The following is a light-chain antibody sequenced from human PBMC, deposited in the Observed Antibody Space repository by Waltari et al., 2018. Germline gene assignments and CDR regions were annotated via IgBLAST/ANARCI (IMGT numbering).Light chain of an antibody. Sequence: ASVGDRVPITCRASQGVRSSLAWYQQKPGISPKLLIYGASTLHSGVPSRFSGSGSGTEFTLTISSLQPEDFATYYCLQFNSFPLTFGGGTKVEIK. CDR1: QGVRSS. J-gene: IGKJ4*01. V-gene: IGKV1-9*01. CDR2: GAS. CDR3: LQFNSFPLT.